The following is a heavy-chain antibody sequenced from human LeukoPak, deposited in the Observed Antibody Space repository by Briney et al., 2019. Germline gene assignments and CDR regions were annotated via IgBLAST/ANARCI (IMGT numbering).Heavy chain of an antibody. CDR2: IHYSGAT. D-gene: IGHD4-17*01. Sequence: SETLSLTCTVSGGSISSSDYYWSWIRQPPGMGLEWIGYIHYSGATYYNPSLKSRVTLSVDTSKNQFSLRLTSVTAADTAVYYCATKPYGDYYFDYWGQGTLVTVSS. CDR1: GGSISSSDYY. J-gene: IGHJ4*02. V-gene: IGHV4-30-4*01. CDR3: ATKPYGDYYFDY.